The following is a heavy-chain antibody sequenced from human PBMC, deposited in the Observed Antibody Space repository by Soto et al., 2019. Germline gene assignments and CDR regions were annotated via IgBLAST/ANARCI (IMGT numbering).Heavy chain of an antibody. J-gene: IGHJ6*02. CDR3: ARDSGTSYYFYNDMDV. D-gene: IGHD1-26*01. CDR1: GGSISSYY. CDR2: IYYSGST. V-gene: IGHV4-59*01. Sequence: SETLSLTCTVSGGSISSYYWSWIRQPPGKGLEWIGYIYYSGSTNYNPSLKSRVTISVDTSKNQVSLKLSSVTAADTAVYYCARDSGTSYYFYNDMDVWGQGTTVTVSS.